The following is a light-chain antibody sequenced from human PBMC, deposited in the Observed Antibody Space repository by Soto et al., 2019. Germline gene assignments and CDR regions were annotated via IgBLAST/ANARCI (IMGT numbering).Light chain of an antibody. V-gene: IGLV3-21*02. CDR3: QVWDTSSDHYV. J-gene: IGLJ1*01. CDR2: DVS. CDR1: MVGSKS. Sequence: SSELTQPPSVSLASGQTARITCGGHMVGSKSVHWYQQKPGQAPVLFIFDVSDRPSGIPERFSVSNSGDTATLTINRVAAGYEADYYYQVWDTSSDHYVFGTGTKLTVL.